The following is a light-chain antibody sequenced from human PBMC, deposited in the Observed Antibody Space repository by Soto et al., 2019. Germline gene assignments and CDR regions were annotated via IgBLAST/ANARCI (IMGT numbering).Light chain of an antibody. CDR2: LTY. V-gene: IGKV1-17*01. CDR1: QGIGND. J-gene: IGKJ1*01. CDR3: LQHNSYPRK. Sequence: DIQMTPSPSSLSASVLYIVTITFRASQGIGNDVGWYQQTPGKAPKRLIYLTYSLQTGVPSRFSGSGSGTDFSLTISSLQPEDSATYFCLQHNSYPRKFGQGTKVDIK.